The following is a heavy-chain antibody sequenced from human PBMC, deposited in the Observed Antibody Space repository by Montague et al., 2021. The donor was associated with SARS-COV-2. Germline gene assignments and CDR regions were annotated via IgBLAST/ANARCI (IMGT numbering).Heavy chain of an antibody. CDR1: GGSISSGGYY. Sequence: TLSLTCTVSGGSISSGGYYWSWIRQPPGKGLDWIRYIFYRGGTYYNPSLKSRVSMSVDTSKIQFSLNLTSVTAADTAVYYCARANYYVMTSKAYAMDVWGQGTTVTVSS. V-gene: IGHV4-31*03. J-gene: IGHJ6*02. CDR2: IFYRGGT. D-gene: IGHD3-16*01. CDR3: ARANYYVMTSKAYAMDV.